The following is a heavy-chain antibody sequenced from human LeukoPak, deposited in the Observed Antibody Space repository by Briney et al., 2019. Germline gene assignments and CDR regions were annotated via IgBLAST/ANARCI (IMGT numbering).Heavy chain of an antibody. CDR1: GFTFSSYE. CDR3: ARRREQVSFISRRKDQSFDY. V-gene: IGHV3-7*01. Sequence: GGSLRLSCAASGFTFSSYEMNWVRQAPGKGLEWVANIKQDGSEKYYVDSVKGRFTISRDNAKNSLYLQMDSLRAEDTAVYYCARRREQVSFISRRKDQSFDYWGQGTLVTVSS. CDR2: IKQDGSEK. D-gene: IGHD1-14*01. J-gene: IGHJ4*02.